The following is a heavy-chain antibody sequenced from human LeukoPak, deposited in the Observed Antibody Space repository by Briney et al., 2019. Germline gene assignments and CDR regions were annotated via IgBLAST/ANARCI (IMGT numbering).Heavy chain of an antibody. CDR2: IIPIFGTA. CDR1: GGTFSSYA. CDR3: ARDNIGSGYDRSGEYYFDY. V-gene: IGHV1-69*05. Sequence: ASVKVSCKASGGTFSSYAISWVRQAPGQGLEWMGGIIPIFGTANYAQKFQGRVKITTDESTSTAYMELSSLRSEDTAVYYCARDNIGSGYDRSGEYYFDYWGQGTLVTVSS. J-gene: IGHJ4*02. D-gene: IGHD5-12*01.